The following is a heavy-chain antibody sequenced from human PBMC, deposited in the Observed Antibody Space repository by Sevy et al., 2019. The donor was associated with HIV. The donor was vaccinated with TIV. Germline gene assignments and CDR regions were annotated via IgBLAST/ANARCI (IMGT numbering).Heavy chain of an antibody. CDR1: GDSVSSNSAA. D-gene: IGHD1-1*01. Sequence: SQTLSLTCAISGDSVSSNSAAWNWIRQSPSRGLEWLGRTYSRSKWYNDYAVSVKSRITINPDTSKNQFSLQLNSVTPEETAVYYCARGVTTETGYGMDVWGQGTTVTVSS. V-gene: IGHV6-1*01. CDR3: ARGVTTETGYGMDV. J-gene: IGHJ6*02. CDR2: TYSRSKWYN.